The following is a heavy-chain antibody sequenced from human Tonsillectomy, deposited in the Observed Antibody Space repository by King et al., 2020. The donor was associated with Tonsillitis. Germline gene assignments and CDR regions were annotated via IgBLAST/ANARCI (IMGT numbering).Heavy chain of an antibody. CDR3: ARGGPDWDPPLGYFDL. CDR1: DNFISSYY. CDR2: IYYSGSA. V-gene: IGHV4-59*01. J-gene: IGHJ2*01. Sequence: QLQESGPGLVKSSETLSLTCAVSDNFISSYYWSWIRQPPGKGLEWIGSIYYSGSADYNPSLKSRLAISIDTSKKQLSLKLTSVTAADTAVYYCARGGPDWDPPLGYFDLWGRGALVTVSS. D-gene: IGHD3-9*01.